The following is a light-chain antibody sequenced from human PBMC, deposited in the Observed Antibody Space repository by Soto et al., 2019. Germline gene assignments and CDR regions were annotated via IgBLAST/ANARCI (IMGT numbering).Light chain of an antibody. CDR3: QQYKTFSWT. CDR1: QSVNSD. J-gene: IGKJ1*01. Sequence: EIVLTQSPGTLSLSPGERATLSCRASQSVNSDLAWYQQKPGQAPRLLIYDASTRAAGVPARFTGSGSETEFTLTISSLQPDDFATYYCQQYKTFSWTFGQGTKVDIK. V-gene: IGKV3-15*01. CDR2: DAS.